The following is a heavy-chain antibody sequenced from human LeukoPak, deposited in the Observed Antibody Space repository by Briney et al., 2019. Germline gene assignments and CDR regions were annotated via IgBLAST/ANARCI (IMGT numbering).Heavy chain of an antibody. V-gene: IGHV3-49*04. Sequence: PGGSLRLSCTASGFTFGDYAMSWVRQAPGKGLEWVGFIRSKAYGGTTEYAASVKGRFTISRDDSKSIAYLQMNSLRAEDTAVYYCATGKYSSGLTGFQHWGQGTLVTVSS. CDR2: IRSKAYGGTT. D-gene: IGHD6-19*01. CDR3: ATGKYSSGLTGFQH. J-gene: IGHJ1*01. CDR1: GFTFGDYA.